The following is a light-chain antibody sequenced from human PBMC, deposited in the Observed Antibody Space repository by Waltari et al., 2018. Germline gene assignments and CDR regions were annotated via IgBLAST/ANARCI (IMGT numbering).Light chain of an antibody. CDR2: SNN. Sequence: QSVPTQPPSASGTPGQRVTIPCSGSSSNIGSNTVTWYQQLPGTAPKLLIYSNNQRPSGVPDRFSGSKSGTSASLAISGLQSEDEADYYCAAWDDSLNGPVFGGGTKLTVL. CDR1: SSNIGSNT. CDR3: AAWDDSLNGPV. V-gene: IGLV1-44*01. J-gene: IGLJ3*02.